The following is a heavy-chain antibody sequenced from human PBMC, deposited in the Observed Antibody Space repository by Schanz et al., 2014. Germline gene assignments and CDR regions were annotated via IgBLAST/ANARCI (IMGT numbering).Heavy chain of an antibody. J-gene: IGHJ4*02. CDR3: ASPPISVAGRVADY. CDR2: IDYAGST. V-gene: IGHV3-66*01. CDR1: GFTVSANY. D-gene: IGHD6-19*01. Sequence: VQLVESGGGVVQPGRSLRLSCAVSGFTVSANYMIWVRQPPGKGLEWVSLIDYAGSTNYADSVKGRMTVSRDTSKNALFLQMNNLRAEDTAVYYCASPPISVAGRVADYWGQGILVDVSS.